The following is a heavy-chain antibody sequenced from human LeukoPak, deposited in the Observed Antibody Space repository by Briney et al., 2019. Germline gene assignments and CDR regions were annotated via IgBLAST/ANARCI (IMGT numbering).Heavy chain of an antibody. CDR1: GFTFSSYS. V-gene: IGHV3-48*02. Sequence: PGGSLRLSCAASGFTFSSYSMNWVRQAPGKGLEWVSYISSSSTIYYADSVKGRFTISRDNAKNSLYLQMNSLRDEDTAVYYCARWGGGSYWDYWGQGTLVTVSS. J-gene: IGHJ4*02. CDR3: ARWGGGSYWDY. CDR2: ISSSSTI. D-gene: IGHD1-26*01.